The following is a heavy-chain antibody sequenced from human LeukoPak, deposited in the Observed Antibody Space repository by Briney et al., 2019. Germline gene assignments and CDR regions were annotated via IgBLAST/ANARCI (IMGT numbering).Heavy chain of an antibody. V-gene: IGHV3-48*04. D-gene: IGHD6-25*01. J-gene: IGHJ4*02. Sequence: TGGSLRLSCAASGFTFSSYSMNWVRQAPGKGLEWVSYISSSSSTIYYADSVKGRFTISRDNAKNSLYLQMNSLRAEDTAVYYCARDSRGYGDYVHYWGQGTLVTVSS. CDR2: ISSSSSTI. CDR3: ARDSRGYGDYVHY. CDR1: GFTFSSYS.